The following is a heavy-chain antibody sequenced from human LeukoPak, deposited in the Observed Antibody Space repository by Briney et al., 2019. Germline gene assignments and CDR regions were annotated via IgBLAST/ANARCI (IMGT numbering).Heavy chain of an antibody. D-gene: IGHD3-16*01. CDR2: INHSGYT. CDR3: ARGSYDYVWGSCPNHDAFDI. CDR1: GGSFSGYH. V-gene: IGHV4-34*01. J-gene: IGHJ3*02. Sequence: NPSETLSLTCAVYGGSFSGYHWTWIRQPPGKGLEWIGEINHSGYTNYNPSLKSRVTISVDTSKNQFSLKLSSVTAADTAVYYCARGSYDYVWGSCPNHDAFDIWGQGTMVTVSS.